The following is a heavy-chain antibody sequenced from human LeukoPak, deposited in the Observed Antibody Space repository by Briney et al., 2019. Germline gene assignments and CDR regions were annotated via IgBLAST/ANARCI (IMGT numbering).Heavy chain of an antibody. Sequence: ASVKVSCKXSGYTITAYYIHWVRQVPGQGLEWLGQINPKSGGTKYAQKFQGRVTMTRDTSSNTAYMELSGLRSDDTTMYYCARDWTGGSHDYWGQGTLVTVSS. D-gene: IGHD1-26*01. CDR3: ARDWTGGSHDY. V-gene: IGHV1-2*06. CDR2: INPKSGGT. CDR1: GYTITAYY. J-gene: IGHJ4*02.